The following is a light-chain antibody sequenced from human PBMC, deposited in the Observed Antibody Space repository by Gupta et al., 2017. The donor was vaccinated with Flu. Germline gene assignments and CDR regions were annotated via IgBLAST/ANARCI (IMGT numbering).Light chain of an antibody. CDR1: NIASKS. CDR3: QVWDTSSDHVI. V-gene: IGLV3-21*02. J-gene: IGLJ2*01. Sequence: SYVLTQPPSVSVAPGQTARITCGGNNIASKSVHWYQQKPGQAPVLVVYDDTDRPSGIPERFSGSNSGNTATLTIIRFEAGDEADYYCQVWDTSSDHVIFGGGTKLTVL. CDR2: DDT.